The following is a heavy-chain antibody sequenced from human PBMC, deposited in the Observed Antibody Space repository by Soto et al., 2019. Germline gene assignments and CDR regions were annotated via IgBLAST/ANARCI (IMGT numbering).Heavy chain of an antibody. D-gene: IGHD6-13*01. Sequence: QVQLVQSGAEVKKPGSSVKVSCKASGGTFSSYAISWVRQAPGQGLEWMGGIIPIFGTANYAQKFQAIVTITADTSTSTAYMELSSVRSEDTAVYYCARGGQQLVLRWFDPWGQGTLVTVSS. CDR3: ARGGQQLVLRWFDP. J-gene: IGHJ5*02. V-gene: IGHV1-69*06. CDR2: IIPIFGTA. CDR1: GGTFSSYA.